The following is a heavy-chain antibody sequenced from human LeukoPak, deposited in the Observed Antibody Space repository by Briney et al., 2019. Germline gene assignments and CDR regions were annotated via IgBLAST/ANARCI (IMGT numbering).Heavy chain of an antibody. CDR1: GFTFSNYG. J-gene: IGHJ4*02. CDR3: AKDRTAGYDGLVDY. Sequence: GGSLRLSCAASGFTFSNYGMHWVRQAPGKGLEWVAVISYDGSDKYYTDSVKGRFTISRDNSKNTLYLQMNSLRAEDTAVYYCAKDRTAGYDGLVDYWGQGTLVTVSS. D-gene: IGHD5-12*01. V-gene: IGHV3-30*18. CDR2: ISYDGSDK.